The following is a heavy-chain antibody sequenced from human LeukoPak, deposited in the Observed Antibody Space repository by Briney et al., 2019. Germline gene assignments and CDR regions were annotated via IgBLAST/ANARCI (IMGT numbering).Heavy chain of an antibody. CDR3: ARGAEYYAIWRGYAGYSDY. CDR1: GYSISNGYY. D-gene: IGHD3-3*01. CDR2: ISHRGST. J-gene: IGHJ4*02. Sequence: SERLSLTCTVSGYSISNGYYWGWIRQPPGKGLEWVGSISHRGSTYYNPSLRSRITISLDRSKQKFSLKLTSVTAADTAVYFCARGAEYYAIWRGYAGYSDYWGQGISVTVSS. V-gene: IGHV4-38-2*02.